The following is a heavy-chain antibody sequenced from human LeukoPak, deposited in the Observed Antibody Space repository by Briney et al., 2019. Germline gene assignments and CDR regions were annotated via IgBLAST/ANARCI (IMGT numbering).Heavy chain of an antibody. D-gene: IGHD2-15*01. CDR2: MNPNSGNT. CDR1: GYTFTSYD. CDR3: ASAFRGCSGGSCYSTALYYFDY. J-gene: IGHJ4*02. Sequence: ASVKVSCKASGYTFTSYDINWVRQATGQGLEWMGWMNPNSGNTGYAQKFPGRVTMTRNTSISTAYLELSSLRSEDTAVYYCASAFRGCSGGSCYSTALYYFDYWGQGTLVTVSS. V-gene: IGHV1-8*01.